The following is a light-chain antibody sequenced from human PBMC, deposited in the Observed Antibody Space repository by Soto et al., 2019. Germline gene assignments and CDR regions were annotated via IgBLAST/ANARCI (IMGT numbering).Light chain of an antibody. Sequence: DIQMTQSPSTLSASVGDRVTITCRASQSINNRLVWYQQKPGIAPILLIYKASSLQSGVPSRFSGSGSGTEFNLTISSLQPADFATYYCQQYNTYPWTFGHGTKVEI. V-gene: IGKV1-5*03. CDR3: QQYNTYPWT. J-gene: IGKJ1*01. CDR1: QSINNR. CDR2: KAS.